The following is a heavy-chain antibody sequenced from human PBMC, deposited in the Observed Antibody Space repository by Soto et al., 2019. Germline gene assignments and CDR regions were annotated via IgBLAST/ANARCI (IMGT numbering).Heavy chain of an antibody. J-gene: IGHJ4*02. CDR2: IKQDGSEK. CDR1: GFTFSSYW. V-gene: IGHV3-7*01. CDR3: ARGPPRMVRGVIRPFDY. D-gene: IGHD3-10*01. Sequence: PGGSLRLSCAASGFTFSSYWMSWVRQAPGKGLEWVANIKQDGSEKYYVDSVKGRFTISRDNAKNSLYLQMNSLRAEDTAVYYCARGPPRMVRGVIRPFDYWGQGTLVTVSS.